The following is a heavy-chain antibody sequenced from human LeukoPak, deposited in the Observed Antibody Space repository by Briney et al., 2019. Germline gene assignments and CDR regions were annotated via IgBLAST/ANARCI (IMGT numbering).Heavy chain of an antibody. CDR2: IYTSGST. J-gene: IGHJ5*02. CDR1: GGSISSSSYY. V-gene: IGHV4-61*02. Sequence: SETLSLTCTVSGGSISSSSYYWSWIRQPAGKGLEWIGRIYTSGSTNYNPSLKSRVTMSVDTSKNQFSLKLSSVTAADTAVYYCARSIAAAGTDSWFDPWGQGTLVTVSS. D-gene: IGHD6-13*01. CDR3: ARSIAAAGTDSWFDP.